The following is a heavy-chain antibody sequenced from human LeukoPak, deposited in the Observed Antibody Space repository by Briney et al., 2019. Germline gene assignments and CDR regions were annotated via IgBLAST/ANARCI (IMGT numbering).Heavy chain of an antibody. J-gene: IGHJ4*02. CDR1: GGTFSSYA. D-gene: IGHD1-26*01. CDR3: ARLRSSPASFPLTHFDY. CDR2: IIPIFGTA. V-gene: IGHV1-69*01. Sequence: GASVKVSCKASGGTFSSYAISWVRQAPGQGLEWMGGIIPIFGTANYAQKFQGRVTITADESTSTAYMELSSLRSEDTAVYYCARLRSSPASFPLTHFDYWGQGTLVTVSS.